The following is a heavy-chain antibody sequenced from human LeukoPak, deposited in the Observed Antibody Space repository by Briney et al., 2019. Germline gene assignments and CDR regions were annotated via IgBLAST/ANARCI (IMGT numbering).Heavy chain of an antibody. J-gene: IGHJ5*02. CDR2: ISPNSGDT. Sequence: ASPKVSCKASGYTFIAYNIHWVRQAPGQGLEWMAWISPNSGDTNTAQKFQGRVTMTRDRSIDTAYLELSSLTSDDTAVYYCARGVGSSWFDPWGQGTLVTVSS. CDR3: ARGVGSSWFDP. CDR1: GYTFIAYN. D-gene: IGHD2-2*01. V-gene: IGHV1-2*02.